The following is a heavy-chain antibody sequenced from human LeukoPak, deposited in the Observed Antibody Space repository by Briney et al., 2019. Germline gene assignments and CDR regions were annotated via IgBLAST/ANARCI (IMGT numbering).Heavy chain of an antibody. D-gene: IGHD3-10*01. CDR1: GFTFSSYA. CDR2: IRGNGGGP. CDR3: AKDQIGVLPDAFDI. Sequence: PGGALRLSRAASGFTFSSYAMTWVRQAPRKGLEWVSSIRGNGGGPFYADSVKGRFTISRDNFENMLFLQMNSLRADDAAVYYCAKDQIGVLPDAFDIWGQGTMVSVSS. J-gene: IGHJ3*02. V-gene: IGHV3-23*01.